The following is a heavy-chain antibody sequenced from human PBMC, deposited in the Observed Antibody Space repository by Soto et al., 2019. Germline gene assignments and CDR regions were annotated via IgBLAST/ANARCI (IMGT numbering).Heavy chain of an antibody. J-gene: IGHJ4*02. CDR3: ARNPSCTNGVCSDFDY. CDR2: ISAYNGNT. D-gene: IGHD2-8*01. Sequence: GASVKVSCKASGYTFTNYGISWLRQAPGQGLEWMGWISAYNGNTNYAQKFQGRVTMTTDTSTSTAYMELRSLRSDDTAVFYCARNPSCTNGVCSDFDYWGRGTLVTVSS. CDR1: GYTFTNYG. V-gene: IGHV1-18*01.